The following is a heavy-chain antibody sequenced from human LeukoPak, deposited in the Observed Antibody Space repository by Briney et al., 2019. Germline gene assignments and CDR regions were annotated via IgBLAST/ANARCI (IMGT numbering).Heavy chain of an antibody. Sequence: ASVKVSCKASGGTFSSYAISWVRQAPGQGLEWMGGIIPIFDTANYAQKFQGRVTITADESTSTAYMELSSLRSEDTAVYYCARDAEGFGELENYFDYWGQGTLVTVSS. D-gene: IGHD3-10*01. CDR2: IIPIFDTA. CDR1: GGTFSSYA. J-gene: IGHJ4*02. CDR3: ARDAEGFGELENYFDY. V-gene: IGHV1-69*13.